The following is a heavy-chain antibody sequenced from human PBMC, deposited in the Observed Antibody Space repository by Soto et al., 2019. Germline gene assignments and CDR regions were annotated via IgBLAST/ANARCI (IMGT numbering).Heavy chain of an antibody. D-gene: IGHD2-2*01. CDR2: IYYSGST. V-gene: IGHV4-61*08. CDR1: GGSISSGGYS. J-gene: IGHJ3*02. Sequence: PSETLSLTCAVSGGSISSGGYSWSWIRQPPGKGLEWIGYIYYSGSTNYNPSLKSRVTISVDTSKNQFSLRLSSVTAADTAVYYCARRKAEEYCSPTSSCLLVFDIWGQGTMVTVSS. CDR3: ARRKAEEYCSPTSSCLLVFDI.